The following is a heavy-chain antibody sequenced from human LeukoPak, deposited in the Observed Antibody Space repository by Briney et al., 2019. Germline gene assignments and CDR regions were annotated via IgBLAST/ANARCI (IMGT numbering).Heavy chain of an antibody. Sequence: PSETLSLTCTVSGDSISSSSYFWGWIRQPPGKGLEWIGSIYYSGITYYTPSLKSRVTISVDTSKNHFSLKLSSVTAADTAVYYCARSYYDSSGYPNYYYYYMDVWGKGTTVTVSS. V-gene: IGHV4-39*02. CDR3: ARSYYDSSGYPNYYYYYMDV. D-gene: IGHD3-22*01. J-gene: IGHJ6*03. CDR1: GDSISSSSYF. CDR2: IYYSGIT.